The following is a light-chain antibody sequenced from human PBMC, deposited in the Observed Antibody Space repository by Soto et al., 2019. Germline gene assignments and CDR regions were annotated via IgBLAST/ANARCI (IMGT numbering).Light chain of an antibody. CDR1: SSDVGGYNY. V-gene: IGLV2-14*01. CDR2: DVS. J-gene: IGLJ1*01. CDR3: YSYTTSSTYV. Sequence: QSALTQPASVSGFPGQSITISCRGTSSDVGGYNYVSWYQQHPGKAPQVMIYDVSNRPSGVSNRFSGSKSGNTASLTISGLQAEDEADYYCYSYTTSSTYVFGTGTKVTVL.